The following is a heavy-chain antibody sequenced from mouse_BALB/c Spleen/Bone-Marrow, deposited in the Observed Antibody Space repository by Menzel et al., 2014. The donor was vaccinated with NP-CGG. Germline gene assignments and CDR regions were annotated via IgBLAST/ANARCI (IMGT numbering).Heavy chain of an antibody. J-gene: IGHJ4*01. D-gene: IGHD1-1*01. Sequence: QVQLQQPGAELAKPGASVKMSCKASGYTFTRYWIHWVKPGPGQGLEWIGYINPSTGYTEYNQKFKDKATLTADKSSSTAYMQLSSLTSENTAVYYSARGDYYGKSGAKEYRGQGTSVTVSS. V-gene: IGHV1-7*01. CDR3: ARGDYYGKSGAKEY. CDR1: GYTFTRYW. CDR2: INPSTGYT.